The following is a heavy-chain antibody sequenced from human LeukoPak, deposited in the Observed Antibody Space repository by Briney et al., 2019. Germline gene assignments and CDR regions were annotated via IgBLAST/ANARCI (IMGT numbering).Heavy chain of an antibody. Sequence: ASVKVSCKASGYTVTSYYMHWVRQAPGQGLEWMAILNPSGGSSNYAQKFQGRTTLTRATSTGTVYMELSSLRSEDTAVYYCAKQLGYCSDGSCYFPYWGQGTLVTVSS. J-gene: IGHJ4*02. CDR3: AKQLGYCSDGSCYFPY. D-gene: IGHD2-15*01. V-gene: IGHV1-46*01. CDR1: GYTVTSYY. CDR2: LNPSGGSS.